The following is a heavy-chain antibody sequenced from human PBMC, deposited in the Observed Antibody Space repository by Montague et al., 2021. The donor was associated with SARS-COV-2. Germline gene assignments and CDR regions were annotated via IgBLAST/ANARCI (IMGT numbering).Heavy chain of an antibody. J-gene: IGHJ3*02. CDR3: ARDTGISGAFDI. CDR2: IYYSGST. CDR1: GGSISSGGYY. V-gene: IGHV4-31*03. Sequence: SETLSLTCTVSGGSISSGGYYWSWIRQHPGKGLEWIGYIYYSGSTHYNPSLKSRVTISVDTSKNQFSLKLSSVTAADTAVYYCARDTGISGAFDIWGQGTMVTVSS. D-gene: IGHD2-15*01.